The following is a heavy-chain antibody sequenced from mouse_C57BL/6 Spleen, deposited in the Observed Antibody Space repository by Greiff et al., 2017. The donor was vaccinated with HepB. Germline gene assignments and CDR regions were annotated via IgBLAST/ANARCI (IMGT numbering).Heavy chain of an antibody. CDR2: ISYDGSN. CDR3: AREAY. CDR1: GYSITSGYY. J-gene: IGHJ3*01. Sequence: VQLQQSGPGLVKPSQSLSLTCSVTGYSITSGYYWNWIRQFPGNKLEWMGYISYDGSNNYNPSLKNRISITRDTSKNQFFLKLNSVTTEDTATYYCAREAYWGQRTLVTVSA. V-gene: IGHV3-6*01.